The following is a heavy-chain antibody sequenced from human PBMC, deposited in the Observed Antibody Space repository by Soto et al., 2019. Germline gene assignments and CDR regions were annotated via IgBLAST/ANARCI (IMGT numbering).Heavy chain of an antibody. J-gene: IGHJ4*01. V-gene: IGHV3-48*01. D-gene: IGHD3-10*01. CDR3: ANRVIN. Sequence: GGSLRLSCTTSRFFSSYSLNWVRQVPGKGLEWLSYITSRSETIYYADSVKGRFTISRDNSKNTLYLQMNSLRADDTAVYYCANRVINWGQGTLVTVSS. CDR1: RFFSSYS. CDR2: ITSRSETI.